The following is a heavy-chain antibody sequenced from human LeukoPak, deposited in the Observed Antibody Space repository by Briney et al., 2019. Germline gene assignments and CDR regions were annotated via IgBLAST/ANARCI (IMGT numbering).Heavy chain of an antibody. CDR3: ARDPRGSSYAVGLDP. Sequence: ASVKVSCKASGYTFTRYGISWVRQARGQGLEWMGWISGYNGNTKYAQKFQGRVTMTTDTSTSIAYMELRSLRSDDTAVYYCARDPRGSSYAVGLDPWGQGTLVTVSS. V-gene: IGHV1-18*01. CDR1: GYTFTRYG. CDR2: ISGYNGNT. D-gene: IGHD5-18*01. J-gene: IGHJ5*02.